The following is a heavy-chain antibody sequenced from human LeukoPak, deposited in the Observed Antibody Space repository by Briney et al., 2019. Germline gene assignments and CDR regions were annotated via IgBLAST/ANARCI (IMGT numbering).Heavy chain of an antibody. Sequence: SETLSLTCTVSGGSIISYYWSWIRQPAGKGLEWIGRIYSSGSTNYNPSFQSRVTMSLDTSKSQFSLKLSSVTAADTAVYYCARVAVTGYNWFDPWGQGTLVTVSS. D-gene: IGHD2-21*02. CDR2: IYSSGST. CDR3: ARVAVTGYNWFDP. CDR1: GGSIISYY. J-gene: IGHJ5*02. V-gene: IGHV4-4*07.